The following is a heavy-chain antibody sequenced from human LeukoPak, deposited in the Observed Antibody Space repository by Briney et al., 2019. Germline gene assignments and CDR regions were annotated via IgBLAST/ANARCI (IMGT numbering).Heavy chain of an antibody. J-gene: IGHJ4*02. V-gene: IGHV3-15*01. D-gene: IGHD5-12*01. Sequence: QPGGSLRLSCAASGFTFNNAWMSWVRQGSGKGLEWIGRIKSKTDGGTTDYAAPVKGRFTISRDDSKNTLYLQMNSLKTEDTAIYYCTSLTDSGPRWGQGTLVTVSS. CDR2: IKSKTDGGTT. CDR3: TSLTDSGPR. CDR1: GFTFNNAW.